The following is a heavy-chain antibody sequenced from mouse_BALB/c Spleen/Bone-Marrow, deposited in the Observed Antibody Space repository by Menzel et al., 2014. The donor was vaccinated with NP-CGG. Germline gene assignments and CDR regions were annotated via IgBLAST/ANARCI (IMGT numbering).Heavy chain of an antibody. Sequence: EVMLVESGRGLVQPGGSLKLSCAASGFTFSNYGMSWVRQTPDKRLDLVATINSNGGTTYYPDSVKGRFTISRDNAKNTLYLQMSRLKSEDTAMYFCARGLYYVAYGPGFAYWGQGTLVTVSA. J-gene: IGHJ3*01. CDR2: INSNGGTT. D-gene: IGHD2-13*01. CDR1: GFTFSNYG. V-gene: IGHV5-6-3*01. CDR3: ARGLYYVAYGPGFAY.